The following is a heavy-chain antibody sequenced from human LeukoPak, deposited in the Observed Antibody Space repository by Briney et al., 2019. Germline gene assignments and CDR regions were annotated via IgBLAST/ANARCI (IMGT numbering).Heavy chain of an antibody. CDR1: GYTFTSYD. CDR2: MNPNSGNT. V-gene: IGHV1-8*01. D-gene: IGHD5-12*01. J-gene: IGHJ6*03. Sequence: ASVKVSCKASGYTFTSYDINWARQATGQGLEWMGWMNPNSGNTGYAQKFQGRVTMTRNTSISTAYMELSSPRSEDTAVYYCARGAGLPLTRYMDVWGKGTTVTVSS. CDR3: ARGAGLPLTRYMDV.